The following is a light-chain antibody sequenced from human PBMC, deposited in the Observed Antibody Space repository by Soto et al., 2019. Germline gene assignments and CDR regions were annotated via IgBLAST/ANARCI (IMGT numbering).Light chain of an antibody. V-gene: IGKV3-20*01. Sequence: EIVLTQSPGTLSLSPGEGATLSCRASQSVSSSYLAWYQQKPGQAPRLLIYGASSRATGIPDRFSGSGSGTDFTLTISRLEPEDFAVYYCQQYRTFGQGTKVDIK. J-gene: IGKJ1*01. CDR2: GAS. CDR1: QSVSSSY. CDR3: QQYRT.